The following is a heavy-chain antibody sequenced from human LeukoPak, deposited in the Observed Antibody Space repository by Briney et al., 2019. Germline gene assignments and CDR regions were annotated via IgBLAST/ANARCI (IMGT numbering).Heavy chain of an antibody. J-gene: IGHJ4*02. Sequence: SQTLSLTCAISGDSVSSNTAAWNWIRQSPSRGLEWLGRTYYRSQWYSDYSVSVTGRIAINADTSKNQFSLQLNSVTPDDTAVYYCARDGADRNSSWWYYFDYWGQGTLVTVSS. D-gene: IGHD6-13*01. CDR2: TYYRSQWYS. V-gene: IGHV6-1*01. CDR1: GDSVSSNTAA. CDR3: ARDGADRNSSWWYYFDY.